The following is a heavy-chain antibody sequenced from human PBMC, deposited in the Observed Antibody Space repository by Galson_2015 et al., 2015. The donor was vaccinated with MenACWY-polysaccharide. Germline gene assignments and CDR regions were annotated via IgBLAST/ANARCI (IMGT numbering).Heavy chain of an antibody. CDR1: GYIFTNFG. CDR3: ARDYAALSVVVLPGFYFDP. D-gene: IGHD2-2*01. V-gene: IGHV1-18*01. J-gene: IGHJ5*02. Sequence: SVKVSCKASGYIFTNFGISWVRQAPGQGLEWLGWINVNKGHTNNPQKLQDRVTITGDTSTNSVFLGLSSLKSEDTAVYYCARDYAALSVVVLPGFYFDPWGQGTLVTVSS. CDR2: INVNKGHT.